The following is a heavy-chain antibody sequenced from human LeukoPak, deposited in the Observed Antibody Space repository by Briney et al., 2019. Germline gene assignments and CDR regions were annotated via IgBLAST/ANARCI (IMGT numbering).Heavy chain of an antibody. CDR2: TVGSGGIT. Sequence: GGSLRLSCAASGLTFSSYAMSWVRQAPGKGLEWVSATVGSGGITYYADSVKGRFTISRDNSKNTLYLQMNSLRAEDTAVYYCARDPTLRITMIVAEYYFDYWGQGTLVTVSS. CDR1: GLTFSSYA. D-gene: IGHD3-22*01. CDR3: ARDPTLRITMIVAEYYFDY. J-gene: IGHJ4*02. V-gene: IGHV3-23*01.